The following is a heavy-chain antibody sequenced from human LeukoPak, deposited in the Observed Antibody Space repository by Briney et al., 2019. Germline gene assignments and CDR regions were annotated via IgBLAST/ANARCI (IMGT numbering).Heavy chain of an antibody. D-gene: IGHD3-10*01. V-gene: IGHV3-74*01. CDR3: ARGAASGGLWFGELSG. J-gene: IGHJ4*02. Sequence: GGSLRLSCAASGFTFSNYWMHWVRQAPGKGLVWVSRINSDGSSTSYADSVKGRFTISRDNAKNTLYLQMNSLRAEDTAVYYCARGAASGGLWFGELSGWGQGTLVTVSS. CDR2: INSDGSST. CDR1: GFTFSNYW.